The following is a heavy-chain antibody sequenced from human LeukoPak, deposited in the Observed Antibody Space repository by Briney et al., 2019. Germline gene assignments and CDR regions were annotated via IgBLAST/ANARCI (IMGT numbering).Heavy chain of an antibody. Sequence: GGSLRLSCAASGFTLSSYWMGWVRQAPGKGLEWVANIKQDGSEKDYVDSVKGRFTISRDNAKNSLYLQMNSLRAEDTAVYYCARVRGGYCSSTSCSHGMDYWGQGTLVTVSS. J-gene: IGHJ4*02. V-gene: IGHV3-7*01. CDR1: GFTLSSYW. CDR2: IKQDGSEK. D-gene: IGHD2-2*01. CDR3: ARVRGGYCSSTSCSHGMDY.